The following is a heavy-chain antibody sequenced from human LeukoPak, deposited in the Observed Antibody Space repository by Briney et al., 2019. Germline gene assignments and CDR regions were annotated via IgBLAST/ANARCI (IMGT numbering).Heavy chain of an antibody. J-gene: IGHJ3*02. D-gene: IGHD6-13*01. Sequence: SETLSLTCTVSNYSISSGYYWAWIRQPPGKGLEWIGNIYHSGNTYYNPSLKSRVSLSVDTSENQFSLKLSSVTAADTAVYYCAGTYSLYDPFDIWGQGTMVTVSS. V-gene: IGHV4-38-2*02. CDR2: IYHSGNT. CDR3: AGTYSLYDPFDI. CDR1: NYSISSGYY.